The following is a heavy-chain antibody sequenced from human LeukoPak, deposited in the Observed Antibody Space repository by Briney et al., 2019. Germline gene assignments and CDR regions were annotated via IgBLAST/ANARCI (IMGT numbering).Heavy chain of an antibody. J-gene: IGHJ4*01. CDR2: ISPSGITT. D-gene: IGHD6-19*01. Sequence: GGSLRLSCAASGFTFSDHYVSWVRQAPGKGLDWLTYISPSGITTKYADSVKGRFTVSRDNAKNSVFLQLNSLRVEDTAVYFCARQRSLYYFDSWGPGTLVTVSS. V-gene: IGHV3-11*01. CDR1: GFTFSDHY. CDR3: ARQRSLYYFDS.